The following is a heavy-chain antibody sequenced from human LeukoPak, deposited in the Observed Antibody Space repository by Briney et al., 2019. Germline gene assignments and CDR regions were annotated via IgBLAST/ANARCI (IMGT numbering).Heavy chain of an antibody. CDR1: GFTFSDYA. CDR3: AKNPYGSGSSSYHFDY. Sequence: GGSLRLSCTASGFTFSDYAMSWVRQAPGKGLEWVSAISDSGSNTYFADSLKGRFTISRDNSKNTLYPQMNSLRAEDTAVYYCAKNPYGSGSSSYHFDYWGQGTLVTVSS. J-gene: IGHJ4*02. D-gene: IGHD3-10*01. V-gene: IGHV3-23*01. CDR2: ISDSGSNT.